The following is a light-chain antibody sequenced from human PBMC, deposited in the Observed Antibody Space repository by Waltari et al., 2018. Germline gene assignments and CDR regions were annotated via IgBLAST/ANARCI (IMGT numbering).Light chain of an antibody. J-gene: IGKJ2*01. CDR1: QNVGRY. Sequence: THACRARQNVGRYLAWYQQKAGRAPRLLIYDASSRATGIPVRFSGSGSGTDFTLTITTLESEDFAVYYCQQRRAFGQGTKLEI. CDR3: QQRRA. V-gene: IGKV3-11*01. CDR2: DAS.